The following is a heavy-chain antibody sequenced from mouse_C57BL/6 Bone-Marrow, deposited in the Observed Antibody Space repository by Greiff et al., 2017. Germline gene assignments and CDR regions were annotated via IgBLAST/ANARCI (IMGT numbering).Heavy chain of an antibody. V-gene: IGHV1-62-2*01. J-gene: IGHJ1*03. CDR3: ARDGPHYYGSGYGYFDV. D-gene: IGHD1-1*01. CDR2: FYPGSGSI. Sequence: QVQLQQSGAELVKPGASVKLSCKASGYTFTEYTIHWVKQRSGQGLEWIGWFYPGSGSIKYNEKFKDKATLTADKSSSTVYMELSRLTSEDSAVYFCARDGPHYYGSGYGYFDVWGTGTTVTVAS. CDR1: GYTFTEYT.